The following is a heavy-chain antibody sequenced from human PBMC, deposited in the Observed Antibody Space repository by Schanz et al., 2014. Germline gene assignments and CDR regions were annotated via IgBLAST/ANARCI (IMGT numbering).Heavy chain of an antibody. D-gene: IGHD1-26*01. V-gene: IGHV3-21*03. Sequence: EMQLLESGGGLAQPGGSLRLSCAASGFTLSNYAMAWVRQAPGKGLEWVSSINTGGDSTYYADSMKGRFTVSRDNAENALYLQMNSLRAEDTGLYFCARGGSGSHYRLDYWGQGTLXTVSS. J-gene: IGHJ4*02. CDR2: INTGGDST. CDR1: GFTLSNYA. CDR3: ARGGSGSHYRLDY.